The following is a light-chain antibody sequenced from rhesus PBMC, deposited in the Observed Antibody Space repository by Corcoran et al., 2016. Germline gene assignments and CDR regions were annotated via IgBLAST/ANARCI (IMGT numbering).Light chain of an antibody. Sequence: QAALTQPRSVSGSPGQSVTISCTGTSSDIGDYTYVSWYQQHPGTAPKLIIYEVSHRPSGVYDRFSGSKSGYTTSLTISGLQAEDEAVYHGNSYAGSDTFVFGSGTKLTVL. CDR1: SSDIGDYTY. V-gene: IGLV2-32*02. J-gene: IGLJ6*01. CDR2: EVS. CDR3: NSYAGSDTFV.